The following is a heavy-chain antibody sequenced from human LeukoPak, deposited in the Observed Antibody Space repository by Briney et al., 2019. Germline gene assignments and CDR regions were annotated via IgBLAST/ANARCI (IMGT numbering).Heavy chain of an antibody. Sequence: GRSLRLSCAASGFTFDDYAMRWVRQAPGKGLEWVSGISWNSGSIGYADSVKGRFTISRDNAKNSLYLQMNSLRAEDTALYYCAKDIRLRFLEWLPDYYYYYGMDVWGQGTTVTVSS. CDR1: GFTFDDYA. D-gene: IGHD3-3*01. V-gene: IGHV3-9*01. J-gene: IGHJ6*02. CDR2: ISWNSGSI. CDR3: AKDIRLRFLEWLPDYYYYYGMDV.